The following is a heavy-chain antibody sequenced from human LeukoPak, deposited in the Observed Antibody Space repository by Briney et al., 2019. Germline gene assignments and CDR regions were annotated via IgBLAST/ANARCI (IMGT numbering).Heavy chain of an antibody. CDR2: IFHSGST. V-gene: IGHV4-38-2*01. Sequence: PSETLSLTCAVSGYSISSGFYWGWIRQPPGKGLEWIGTIFHSGSTYYNPSLKSRVTISVDTSKNQFSLKLTSVTAADTAVYYCASSIGYCGGDCYWGQGTLVTVSS. CDR1: GYSISSGFY. CDR3: ASSIGYCGGDCY. J-gene: IGHJ4*02. D-gene: IGHD2-21*01.